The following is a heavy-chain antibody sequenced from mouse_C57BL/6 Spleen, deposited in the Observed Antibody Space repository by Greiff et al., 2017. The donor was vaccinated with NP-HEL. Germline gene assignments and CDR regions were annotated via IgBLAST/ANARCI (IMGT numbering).Heavy chain of an antibody. D-gene: IGHD2-12*01. CDR2: IYPGSGST. J-gene: IGHJ4*01. CDR3: ARSLLEDAMDY. V-gene: IGHV1-55*01. CDR1: GYTFTSYW. Sequence: QVQLQQPGAELVKPGASVKMSCKASGYTFTSYWITWVKQRPGQGLAWIGDIYPGSGSTNYNEKFKSKAPLTVDTSSSTAYMQLSSLTSEDSAVYYCARSLLEDAMDYWGQGTSVTVSS.